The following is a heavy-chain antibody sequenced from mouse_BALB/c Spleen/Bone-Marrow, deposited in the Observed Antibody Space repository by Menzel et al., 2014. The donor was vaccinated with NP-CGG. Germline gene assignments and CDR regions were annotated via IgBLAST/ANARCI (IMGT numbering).Heavy chain of an antibody. CDR3: ARRGTGTGSYYFDY. D-gene: IGHD4-1*01. CDR1: GFTFSNYG. Sequence: EVKLVESGGGLVKPGGSLKLSCAASGFTFSNYGMSWVRQTPDKRLEWVATISSVGSYTYYPDSVKGRFTISRDNAKNTLFLQMSSLKSEDTAMYYCARRGTGTGSYYFDYWGQGTTLTVSS. J-gene: IGHJ2*01. V-gene: IGHV5-6*03. CDR2: ISSVGSYT.